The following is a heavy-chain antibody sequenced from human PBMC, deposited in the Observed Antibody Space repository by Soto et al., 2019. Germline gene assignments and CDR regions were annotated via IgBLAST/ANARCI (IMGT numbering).Heavy chain of an antibody. J-gene: IGHJ6*02. V-gene: IGHV3-64*01. D-gene: IGHD3-10*01. CDR2: ISSNGGST. CDR1: GFTFSSYA. CDR3: ARDTEIYYYGSGSYWLQYYYYYGMDV. Sequence: GGSLRLSCAASGFTFSSYAMHWVRQAPGKGLEYVSAISSNGGSTYYANSVKGRFTISRDNSKNTLYLQMGSLRAEDMAVYYCARDTEIYYYGSGSYWLQYYYYYGMDVWGQGTTVTVSS.